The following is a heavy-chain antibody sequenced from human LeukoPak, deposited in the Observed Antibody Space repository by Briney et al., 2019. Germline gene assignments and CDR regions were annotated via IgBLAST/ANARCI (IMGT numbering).Heavy chain of an antibody. J-gene: IGHJ3*02. V-gene: IGHV3-73*01. CDR3: TRLTEGGYVVRAFDI. D-gene: IGHD5-12*01. CDR1: GFTFSGSA. CDR2: IFTKADNYAT. Sequence: GGSLRLSCAASGFTFSGSAMHWVRQAPGKGVEWVGRIFTKADNYATAYAASLKGRFTISRDDSKNTAYLQINSLKTEDTAVYYCTRLTEGGYVVRAFDIWGQGTMVIVSS.